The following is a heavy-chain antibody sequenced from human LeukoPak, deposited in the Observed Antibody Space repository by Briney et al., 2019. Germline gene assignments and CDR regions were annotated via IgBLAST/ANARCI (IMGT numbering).Heavy chain of an antibody. Sequence: GGSLRLSCAASGFTISNYNMNWVRQAPGKGLEWVSYISSSGGTIYYAGSVKGRFTISRDNAKNSLYLQMNSLRAEDTAVYYCARGLGGTYFDSWGQGTLVTVSS. D-gene: IGHD1-26*01. CDR1: GFTISNYN. CDR2: ISSSGGTI. J-gene: IGHJ4*02. CDR3: ARGLGGTYFDS. V-gene: IGHV3-48*04.